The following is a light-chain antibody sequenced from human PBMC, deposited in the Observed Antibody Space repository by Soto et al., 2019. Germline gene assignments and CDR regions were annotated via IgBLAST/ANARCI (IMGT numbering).Light chain of an antibody. CDR3: QVWDSGSHHVV. V-gene: IGLV3-21*02. CDR2: DDT. Sequence: SYELTQPPSVSVAPGQTASITCGGNRIGSQSVHWYQQKPGQAPVMVIYDDTERPSGIPERFSGSDSGNPAALTISRVEAGDEADYFCQVWDSGSHHVVFGGGTKLTVL. J-gene: IGLJ2*01. CDR1: RIGSQS.